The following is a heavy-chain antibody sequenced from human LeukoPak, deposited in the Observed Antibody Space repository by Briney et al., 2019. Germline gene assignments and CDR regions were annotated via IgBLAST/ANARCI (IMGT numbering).Heavy chain of an antibody. D-gene: IGHD3-10*01. CDR1: GFTFSSYW. Sequence: PGGSLRLSCAASGFTFSSYWMHWVRQAPGKGLVWVSRINSDGSSTSYADYVKGRFTISRDNAKNTLYLQMNSLRPEDTALYYCARDKSYFGSGNYHYFDSWGQGALVIVSS. CDR2: INSDGSST. J-gene: IGHJ4*02. V-gene: IGHV3-74*01. CDR3: ARDKSYFGSGNYHYFDS.